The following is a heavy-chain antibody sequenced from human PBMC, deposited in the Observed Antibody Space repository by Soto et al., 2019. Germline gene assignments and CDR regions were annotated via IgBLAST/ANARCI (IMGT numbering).Heavy chain of an antibody. J-gene: IGHJ4*02. V-gene: IGHV3-11*06. CDR3: ARTRWLQWPFDY. CDR2: ISSSSSYT. CDR1: GFTFSDYY. D-gene: IGHD5-12*01. Sequence: GGSLRLSCAASGFTFSDYYMSWIRQAPGKGLEWVSYISSSSSYTNYADSVKGRFTISRDNAKNSLYLQMNSLRAEDTAVYYCARTRWLQWPFDYWGQGTLVTVSS.